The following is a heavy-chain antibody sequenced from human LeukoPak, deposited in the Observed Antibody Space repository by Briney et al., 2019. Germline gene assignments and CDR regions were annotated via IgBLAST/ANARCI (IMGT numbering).Heavy chain of an antibody. CDR1: GVSINDYY. V-gene: IGHV4-34*01. Sequence: SETLSLTCGVFGVSINDYYWSWIRQSPGKGLEWIGEISHTEGTRYNPSFESRVTMSVGTSENQLSLKLIFVTAADTAVYCCARIRCGHSGSVCYNHWGLGTLVTVSS. D-gene: IGHD3-9*01. CDR3: ARIRCGHSGSVCYNH. CDR2: ISHTEGT. J-gene: IGHJ1*01.